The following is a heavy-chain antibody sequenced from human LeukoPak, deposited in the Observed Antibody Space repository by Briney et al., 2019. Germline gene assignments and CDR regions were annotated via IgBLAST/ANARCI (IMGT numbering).Heavy chain of an antibody. J-gene: IGHJ5*02. CDR2: INPNSGGT. CDR3: AKENWIYDH. D-gene: IGHD1-7*01. CDR1: GYTFTAYH. Sequence: ASVKVSCKASGYTFTAYHMHWVRQAPGQGLEWMGWINPNSGGTNYAQKFQGRVTLTRDTSITTAYMELSRLTSDDTAVYYCAKENWIYDHWGQGTPVTVSS. V-gene: IGHV1-2*02.